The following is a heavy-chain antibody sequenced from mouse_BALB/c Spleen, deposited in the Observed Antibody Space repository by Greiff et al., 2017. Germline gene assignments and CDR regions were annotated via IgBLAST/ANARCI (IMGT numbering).Heavy chain of an antibody. V-gene: IGHV5-4*02. CDR2: ISDGGSYT. CDR1: GFTFSDYY. Sequence: EVHLVESGGGLVKPGGSLKLSCAASGFTFSDYYMYWVRQTPEKRLEWVATISDGGSYTYYPDSVKGRFTISRDNAKNNLYLQMSSLKSEDTAMYYCARDRDRAMDYWGQGTTLTVSS. D-gene: IGHD3-3*01. J-gene: IGHJ2*01. CDR3: ARDRDRAMDY.